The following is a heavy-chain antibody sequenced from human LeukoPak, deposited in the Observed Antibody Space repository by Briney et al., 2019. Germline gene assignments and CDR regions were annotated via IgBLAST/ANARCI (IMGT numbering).Heavy chain of an antibody. Sequence: SETLSLTCTVSGGSISSYYWTWIRQPAGKGLEWIGRIYTSGSTDYNPSLQSRVTMSIDTSKNQFSLKLSSVTSADTAVYYCARAGRMAEPGTSDIWGQGTMVTVSS. J-gene: IGHJ3*02. V-gene: IGHV4-4*07. CDR2: IYTSGST. CDR3: ARAGRMAEPGTSDI. D-gene: IGHD6-19*01. CDR1: GGSISSYY.